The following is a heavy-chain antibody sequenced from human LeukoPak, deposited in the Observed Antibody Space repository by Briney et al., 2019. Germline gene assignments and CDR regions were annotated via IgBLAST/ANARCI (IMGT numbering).Heavy chain of an antibody. J-gene: IGHJ4*02. CDR1: GYTFTDYY. D-gene: IGHD3-3*01. Sequence: ASVKVSCKASGYTFTDYYIHWVRQAPGQGLEWMGWINPNSDYTFYAQKFQGRVTLTTDTSTSTAYMEVRSLRSDDTAVYFCARVEGPSIFGVIDYWGQGTLVTISS. CDR2: INPNSDYT. CDR3: ARVEGPSIFGVIDY. V-gene: IGHV1-2*02.